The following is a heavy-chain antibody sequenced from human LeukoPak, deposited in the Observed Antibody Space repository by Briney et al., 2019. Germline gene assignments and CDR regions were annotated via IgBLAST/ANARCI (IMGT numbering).Heavy chain of an antibody. D-gene: IGHD3-10*02. CDR3: AELGITMIGGV. V-gene: IGHV3-21*01. Sequence: GGSLRLSCAASGFTFSSYSMNWVRQAPGKGLEWVSSISSSSSYIYYADSLKGRFTVSRDNAKNSLYLQMNSLRAEDTAVYYCAELGITMIGGVWGKGTTVTISS. CDR2: ISSSSSYI. J-gene: IGHJ6*04. CDR1: GFTFSSYS.